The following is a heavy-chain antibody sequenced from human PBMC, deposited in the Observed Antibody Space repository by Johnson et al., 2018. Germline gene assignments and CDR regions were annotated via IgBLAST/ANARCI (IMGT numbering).Heavy chain of an antibody. D-gene: IGHD2-2*01. Sequence: QVQLVQAGGGLVKHGGSLRLSCAASGFTFSSYTMFWVRQAPGQGLEWVASITHAANLAIYADSVKGRFTISRDNSKNTLYLQINSLRCDDTAVYYCAKDGLPARQYVDAFDIWGQGTMVTVSS. J-gene: IGHJ3*02. CDR1: GFTFSSYT. CDR3: AKDGLPARQYVDAFDI. CDR2: ITHAANLA. V-gene: IGHV3-30*02.